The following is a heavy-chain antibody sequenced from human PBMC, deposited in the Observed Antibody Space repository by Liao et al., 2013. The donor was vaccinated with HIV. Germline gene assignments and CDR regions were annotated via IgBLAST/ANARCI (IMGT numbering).Heavy chain of an antibody. CDR1: GGSISSITYY. V-gene: IGHV4-61*02. J-gene: IGHJ5*02. CDR3: ARDGVXWELRWFDP. CDR2: IYTSGST. D-gene: IGHD1-26*01. Sequence: QLQLQESGPGLVKPSETLSLTCTVSGGSISSITYYWGWIRQPAGKGLEWIGRIYTSGSTNYNPSLKSRVTISVDTSKNQFSLKLSSVTAADTAVYYCARDGVXWELRWFDPWGQGTLVTVSS.